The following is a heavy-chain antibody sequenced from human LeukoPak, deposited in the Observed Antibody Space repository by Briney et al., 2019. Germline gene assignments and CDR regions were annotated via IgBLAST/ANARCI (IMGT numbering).Heavy chain of an antibody. Sequence: GGSLSLSGAASGFTFNTLNMTWARQAPGRGLEGVSSITSGGDYIYYADSVKGRFTTSRDNAKNSLSLQLNSLRVEDTAVYYCARGHYDVLAASYKWTPDYWGQGTLVTVSS. J-gene: IGHJ4*02. CDR2: ITSGGDYI. V-gene: IGHV3-21*01. D-gene: IGHD3-9*01. CDR3: ARGHYDVLAASYKWTPDY. CDR1: GFTFNTLN.